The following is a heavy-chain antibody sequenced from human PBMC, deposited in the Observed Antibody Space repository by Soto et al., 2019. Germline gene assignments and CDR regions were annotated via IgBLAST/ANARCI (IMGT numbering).Heavy chain of an antibody. CDR1: GGAFSGYY. D-gene: IGHD2-8*02. CDR2: INHSGST. CDR3: ARDKITGLFDY. V-gene: IGHV4-34*01. J-gene: IGHJ4*02. Sequence: SETPSLPRAVYGGAFSGYYWARVRQPPGTGLEWIGEINHSGSTNYNPSLKSRVTISVDTSKNQFSLKLTSVTAADTAVYYCARDKITGLFDYWGQGTLVTVSS.